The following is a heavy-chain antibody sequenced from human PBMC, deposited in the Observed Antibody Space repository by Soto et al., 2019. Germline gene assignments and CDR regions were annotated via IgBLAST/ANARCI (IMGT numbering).Heavy chain of an antibody. CDR2: ISAYNGNT. V-gene: IGHV1-18*01. D-gene: IGHD1-1*01. CDR1: GYTFTSYG. Sequence: ASVKVSCKASGYTFTSYGISWVRQAPGQGLEWMGWISAYNGNTNYAQKLQGRVTMTTDTSTSTAYMELRSLRSADTAVYYCAGSAADGTLNYYMDVWGKGTTVTVSS. J-gene: IGHJ6*03. CDR3: AGSAADGTLNYYMDV.